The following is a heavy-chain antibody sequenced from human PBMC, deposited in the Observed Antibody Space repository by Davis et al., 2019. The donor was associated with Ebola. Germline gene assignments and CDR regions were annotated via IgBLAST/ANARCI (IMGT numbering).Heavy chain of an antibody. CDR1: GYSISSGYY. J-gene: IGHJ6*02. CDR3: ASLPYYYGMDV. CDR2: IYHSGST. V-gene: IGHV4-38-2*02. Sequence: MPSETLSLTCTVSGYSISSGYYWGWIRQPPGKGLEWIGIIYHSGSTFYNPSLKSRVTISVDTSKNQFSLKLSSVTAADTAVYYCASLPYYYGMDVWGQGTTVTVSS.